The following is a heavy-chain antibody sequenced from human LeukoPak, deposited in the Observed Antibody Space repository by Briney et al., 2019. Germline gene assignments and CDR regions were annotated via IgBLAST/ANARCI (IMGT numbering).Heavy chain of an antibody. CDR2: IYHSGST. J-gene: IGHJ4*02. V-gene: IGHV4-4*02. D-gene: IGHD3-10*01. CDR3: ARVYADPYYYGSGSYFLRYFDY. CDR1: GGSISSSNW. Sequence: PSETLSLTCAVSGGSISSSNWWSWVRQPPGKGLEWIGEIYHSGSTNYNPSLKSRVTISVDKSKNQFSLKLSSVTAADTAVYYCARVYADPYYYGSGSYFLRYFDYWGQGTLVTVSS.